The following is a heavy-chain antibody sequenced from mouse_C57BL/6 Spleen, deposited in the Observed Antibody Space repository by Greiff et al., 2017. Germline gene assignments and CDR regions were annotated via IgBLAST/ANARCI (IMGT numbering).Heavy chain of an antibody. V-gene: IGHV1-18*01. Sequence: VQLQQSGPELVKPGASVKIPCKASGYTFTDYNMDWVKQSHGKSLEWIGDINPNNGGTIYNQKFKGKATLTVDKSSSTAYMELRSLTSEDTAVYYCARPSDGYYYFDYWGQGTTLTVSS. CDR2: INPNNGGT. CDR1: GYTFTDYN. D-gene: IGHD2-3*01. CDR3: ARPSDGYYYFDY. J-gene: IGHJ2*01.